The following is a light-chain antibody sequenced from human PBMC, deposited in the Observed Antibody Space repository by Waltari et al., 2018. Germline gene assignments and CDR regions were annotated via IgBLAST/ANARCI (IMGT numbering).Light chain of an antibody. V-gene: IGLV1-44*01. J-gene: IGLJ3*02. CDR2: RND. Sequence: QSLLTQPPSASGPPGHRVIISCSGSSSNIGNTVVHGYHPVPRTTPKLLNYRNDRRPSGVPDRFSGSKSGTSASLAISGLRSEDEADYYGAAWDDSLHGRWEFGGGTKVTVL. CDR3: AAWDDSLHGRWE. CDR1: SSNIGNTV.